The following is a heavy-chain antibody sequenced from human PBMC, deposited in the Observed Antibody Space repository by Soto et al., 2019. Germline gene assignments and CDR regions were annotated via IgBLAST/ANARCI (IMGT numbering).Heavy chain of an antibody. CDR1: GGSVSSGSYY. D-gene: IGHD3-16*02. V-gene: IGHV4-61*01. CDR2: IYYSGST. CDR3: ARDGIMITFGGVIGRYVMDV. J-gene: IGHJ6*02. Sequence: LSLTCTVSGGSVSSGSYYWSWIRQPPGKGLEWIGYIYYSGSTNYNPSLKSRVTISVDTSKNQFSLKLSSVTAADTAVYYCARDGIMITFGGVIGRYVMDVSGPGPKVTLSS.